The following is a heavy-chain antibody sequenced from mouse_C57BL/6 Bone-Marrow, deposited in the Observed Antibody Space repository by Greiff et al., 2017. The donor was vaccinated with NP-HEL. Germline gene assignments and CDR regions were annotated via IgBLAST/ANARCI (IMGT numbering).Heavy chain of an antibody. Sequence: EVQLQQSGGGLVQPGGSLKLSCAASGIDFSRYWMSWVRRAPGKGLEWIGEINPDSSTINYAPSLKDKFIISRDNAKNTLYLQMSKVRSEDTALYYCARPDYYGSSEWYFDVWGTGTTVTVSS. CDR3: ARPDYYGSSEWYFDV. CDR2: INPDSSTI. J-gene: IGHJ1*03. D-gene: IGHD1-1*01. CDR1: GIDFSRYW. V-gene: IGHV4-1*01.